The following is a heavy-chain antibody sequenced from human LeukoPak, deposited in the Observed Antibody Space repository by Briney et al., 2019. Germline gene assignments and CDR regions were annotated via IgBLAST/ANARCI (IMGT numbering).Heavy chain of an antibody. CDR1: GGSISSYY. CDR2: ISYSGST. Sequence: SETLSLTCTVSGGSISSYYWSWIRQPPGKGLEWIGCISYSGSTHYNPSLKSRLSISVDTSKNQFSLKMNSVTAADTAVYYCATYEGAVAGYFDYWGQGTLVTVSS. V-gene: IGHV4-59*08. D-gene: IGHD6-19*01. J-gene: IGHJ4*02. CDR3: ATYEGAVAGYFDY.